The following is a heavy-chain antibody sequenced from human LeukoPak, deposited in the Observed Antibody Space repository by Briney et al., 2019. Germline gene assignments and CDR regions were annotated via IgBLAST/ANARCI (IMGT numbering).Heavy chain of an antibody. CDR2: LSPNSGDT. D-gene: IGHD6-13*01. V-gene: IGHV1-2*02. Sequence: ASVKVSCKASGFTFTGHFLHWVRQAPGQGLEWMGWLSPNSGDTKFAQKFQGRVTMTRDTSISTAYMELSRLRSDDTAVYYCARATDISSWYLAYWGQGTLVTVSS. CDR3: ARATDISSWYLAY. CDR1: GFTFTGHF. J-gene: IGHJ4*02.